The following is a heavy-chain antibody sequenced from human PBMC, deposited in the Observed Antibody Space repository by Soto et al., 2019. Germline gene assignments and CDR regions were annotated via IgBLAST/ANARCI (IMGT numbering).Heavy chain of an antibody. CDR1: GFTFSSYA. J-gene: IGHJ4*02. Sequence: GGSLRLSCAASGFTFSSYAMSWVRQAPGKGLEWVSAIGGSGDSTYYADSVKGRPTISRDNSKNTLYLQVNSLRAEDTAVYYCAKVLDASMVVNGYLYWGQGTLVTVSS. D-gene: IGHD5-18*01. V-gene: IGHV3-23*01. CDR3: AKVLDASMVVNGYLY. CDR2: IGGSGDST.